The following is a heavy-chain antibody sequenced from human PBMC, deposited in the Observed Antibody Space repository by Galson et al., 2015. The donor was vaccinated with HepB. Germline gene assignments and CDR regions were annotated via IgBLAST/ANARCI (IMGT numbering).Heavy chain of an antibody. D-gene: IGHD3-3*01. J-gene: IGHJ6*02. Sequence: SVKVSCKASGYTFTSYYMHWVRQAPGQGLEWMGIINPSGGSTSYAQKFQGRVTMTRDTSTSTVYMELSSLRSEDTAVYYCARGVDYDFWSGNGMDVWGQGTTVTVSS. CDR2: INPSGGST. CDR3: ARGVDYDFWSGNGMDV. V-gene: IGHV1-46*01. CDR1: GYTFTSYY.